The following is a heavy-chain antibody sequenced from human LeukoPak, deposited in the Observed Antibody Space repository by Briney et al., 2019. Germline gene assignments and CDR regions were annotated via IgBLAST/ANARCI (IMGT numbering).Heavy chain of an antibody. CDR1: GYTFTSYD. CDR2: MNPNSGNT. V-gene: IGHV1-8*01. Sequence: EASVKVSCKASGYTFTSYDINWVRQATGQGLEWMGWMNPNSGNTGYAQKFQGRVTMTRNTSIITAYMELSSLRAEDTAMYYCARAQPYFDYWGQGTLVTVSS. CDR3: ARAQPYFDY. D-gene: IGHD2-2*01. J-gene: IGHJ4*02.